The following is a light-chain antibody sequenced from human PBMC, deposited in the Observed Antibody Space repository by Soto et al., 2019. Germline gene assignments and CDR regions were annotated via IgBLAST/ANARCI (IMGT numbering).Light chain of an antibody. Sequence: QSVLTQPPSVSGAPGQRVTISCTGSSSNIGAGYDVHWYQQRPGAAPKLLISANINRPSGVPDRFSGSKSGTSASLAITGLQAHDVGDYYCQSYDSTLSARYVFGTGTKLTVL. CDR1: SSNIGAGYD. CDR2: ANI. V-gene: IGLV1-40*01. CDR3: QSYDSTLSARYV. J-gene: IGLJ1*01.